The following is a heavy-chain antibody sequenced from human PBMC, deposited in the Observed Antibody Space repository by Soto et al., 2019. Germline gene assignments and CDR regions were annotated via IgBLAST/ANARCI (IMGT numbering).Heavy chain of an antibody. CDR2: IYYSGST. V-gene: IGHV4-31*03. D-gene: IGHD6-13*01. J-gene: IGHJ6*02. CDR1: GGSISSGGYY. Sequence: QVQLQESGPGLVKPSQTLSLACTVSGGSISSGGYYWSWIRQHPGKGLEWIGYIYYSGSTYYNPSLKSRVTISVDTSNNQFSLKLSSVTAADTAVYYCARDGSLEYYYYGMDVWGQGTTVTVSS. CDR3: ARDGSLEYYYYGMDV.